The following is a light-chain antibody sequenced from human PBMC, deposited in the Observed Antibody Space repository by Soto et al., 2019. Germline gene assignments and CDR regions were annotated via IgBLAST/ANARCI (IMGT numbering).Light chain of an antibody. V-gene: IGKV3-11*01. CDR2: DAS. Sequence: EIVLTQSPATLSLSPGERATLSCRASQTVGSYLAWYQQQPGQAPRLLLYDASNRATGIPARLSGSGTGPDFTLTITTLEHHHFAVYYSQQRGNRPLTFGGGTKLEIK. CDR3: QQRGNRPLT. CDR1: QTVGSY. J-gene: IGKJ4*01.